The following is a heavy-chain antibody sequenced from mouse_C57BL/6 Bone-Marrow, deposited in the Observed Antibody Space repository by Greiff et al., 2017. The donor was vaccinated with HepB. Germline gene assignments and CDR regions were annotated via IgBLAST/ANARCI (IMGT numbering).Heavy chain of an antibody. J-gene: IGHJ3*01. Sequence: EVKLEESGGGLVKPGGSLKLSCAASGFTFRDYGMHWVRQDPEKGLEWVAYISSGSSTINYADTVKGRFTISRDNAKKTLFLQMTSLRSEDTAMFYCAGPYDYDVWFAYWGQGTLVTVSA. CDR2: ISSGSSTI. V-gene: IGHV5-17*01. CDR3: AGPYDYDVWFAY. D-gene: IGHD2-4*01. CDR1: GFTFRDYG.